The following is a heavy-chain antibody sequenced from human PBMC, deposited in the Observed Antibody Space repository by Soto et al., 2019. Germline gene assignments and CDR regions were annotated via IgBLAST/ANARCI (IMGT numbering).Heavy chain of an antibody. J-gene: IGHJ4*02. CDR2: ISPSGTT. CDR3: ARVHCSGGSCYFDY. V-gene: IGHV4-34*01. CDR1: SGSLSGYY. Sequence: SETLSLTCSLYSGSLSGYYWSWIRQPPGKGLEWIGEISPSGTTNYSPSLKSRVSISVDTSKNQFSLNLTSLTAADTAVYYCARVHCSGGSCYFDYWGQGTLVTVSS. D-gene: IGHD2-15*01.